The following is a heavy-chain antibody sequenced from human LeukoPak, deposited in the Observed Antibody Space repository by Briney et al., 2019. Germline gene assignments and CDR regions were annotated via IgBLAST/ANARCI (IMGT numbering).Heavy chain of an antibody. CDR2: IRYDGSNK. Sequence: IRYDGSNKYYADSVKGRFTISRDNSKNTLYLQMNSLRAEDTAVYYCAKDRGYYYYYMDVWGKGTTVTVSS. J-gene: IGHJ6*03. D-gene: IGHD3-10*01. V-gene: IGHV3-30*02. CDR3: AKDRGYYYYYMDV.